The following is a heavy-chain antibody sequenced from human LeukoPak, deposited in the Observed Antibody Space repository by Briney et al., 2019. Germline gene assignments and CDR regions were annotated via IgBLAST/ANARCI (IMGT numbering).Heavy chain of an antibody. V-gene: IGHV4-61*02. Sequence: PSQTLSLTCTVSGGSISSGSYYWSRIRQPAGKGLEWIGRIYTSGSTNYNPSLKSRVTISVDTSKNQFSLKLSSVTAADTAVYYCARASGSYYPRYFDYWGQGTLVTVSS. CDR1: GGSISSGSYY. CDR2: IYTSGST. CDR3: ARASGSYYPRYFDY. D-gene: IGHD1-26*01. J-gene: IGHJ4*02.